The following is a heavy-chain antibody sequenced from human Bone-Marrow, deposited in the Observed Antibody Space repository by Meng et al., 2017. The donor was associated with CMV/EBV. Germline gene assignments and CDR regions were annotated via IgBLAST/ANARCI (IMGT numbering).Heavy chain of an antibody. Sequence: GGSLRLSCTASGFAFSTYSVNWVRQAPGKGLKWVAYISWSSATIYYADSVKGRFTISRDNAKSSLYLHMSSLRAADTAVYYCARDGDRSGDYSWGYFDYWGQGTLVTVSS. V-gene: IGHV3-48*04. CDR1: GFAFSTYS. J-gene: IGHJ4*02. CDR2: ISWSSATI. CDR3: ARDGDRSGDYSWGYFDY. D-gene: IGHD3-22*01.